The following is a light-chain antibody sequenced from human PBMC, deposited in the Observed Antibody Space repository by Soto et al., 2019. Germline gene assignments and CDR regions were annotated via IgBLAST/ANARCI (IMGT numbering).Light chain of an antibody. J-gene: IGKJ5*01. Sequence: DIQMTQSPSSLSASVGDRVTLTCRASQSISTSLNWYQQKPGKAPNLLIYTASSLESGVPSRFSGGGSGTDLTITISSIQHEDFVTYYCQQTNSFSITFGQGTRLEI. CDR2: TAS. CDR3: QQTNSFSIT. CDR1: QSISTS. V-gene: IGKV1-39*01.